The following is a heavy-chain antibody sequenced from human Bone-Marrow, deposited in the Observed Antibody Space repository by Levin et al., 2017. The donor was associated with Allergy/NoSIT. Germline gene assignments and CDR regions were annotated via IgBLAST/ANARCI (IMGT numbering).Heavy chain of an antibody. J-gene: IGHJ4*02. Sequence: ASVKVSCKASGYTFTGYYINWVRQAPGQGLEWMGWIYPKSGATNFTQKFQGRVTMTRDTSISTAYLELSRLRSDDTAVYYCARDRDSSSWHDFDSWGQGTLVTVSS. V-gene: IGHV1-2*02. CDR2: IYPKSGAT. CDR3: ARDRDSSSWHDFDS. D-gene: IGHD6-13*01. CDR1: GYTFTGYY.